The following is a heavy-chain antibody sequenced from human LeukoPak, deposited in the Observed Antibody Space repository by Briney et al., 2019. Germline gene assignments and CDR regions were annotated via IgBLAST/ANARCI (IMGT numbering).Heavy chain of an antibody. J-gene: IGHJ3*02. D-gene: IGHD1-7*01. Sequence: SETLSLTCTVSGGSISSYYWSWIRQPAGKGLELIGRIYTSGSTNYNPSLKSRVTMSVDTSKNQFSLKLSSVTAADTAVYYCAREGITGTTGDAFDIWGQGTMVTVSS. CDR2: IYTSGST. CDR1: GGSISSYY. V-gene: IGHV4-4*07. CDR3: AREGITGTTGDAFDI.